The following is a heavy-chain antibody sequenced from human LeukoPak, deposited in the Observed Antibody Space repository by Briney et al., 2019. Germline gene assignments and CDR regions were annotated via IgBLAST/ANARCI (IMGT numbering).Heavy chain of an antibody. CDR1: GFTFSNYG. V-gene: IGHV3-23*01. CDR3: AKDQYSGSYYWFDP. Sequence: PGGSLRLSCAASGFTFSNYGMHWVRQAPGKGLEWVSAISGSGDSTYYADSVKGRFTISRDNSKNTLYLQMSSLRAEDTAVYYCAKDQYSGSYYWFDPWGQGTLVTVSS. D-gene: IGHD1-26*01. J-gene: IGHJ5*02. CDR2: ISGSGDST.